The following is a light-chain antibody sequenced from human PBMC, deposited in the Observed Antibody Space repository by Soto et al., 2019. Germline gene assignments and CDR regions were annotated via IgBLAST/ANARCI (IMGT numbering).Light chain of an antibody. Sequence: EIVLTQSPATLSLSPGERATLSCRASQSVSSYLAWYQQKPGQAPRLLIYDASNRATGIPARFSGRGSGTAFTLPISSLEPEDFSVYYCQQRSNWPLTFGGGTKVEIK. V-gene: IGKV3-11*01. CDR1: QSVSSY. CDR3: QQRSNWPLT. J-gene: IGKJ4*01. CDR2: DAS.